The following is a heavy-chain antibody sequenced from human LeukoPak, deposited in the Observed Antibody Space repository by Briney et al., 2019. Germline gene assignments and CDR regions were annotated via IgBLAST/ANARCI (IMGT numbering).Heavy chain of an antibody. CDR2: ISSSSSYI. D-gene: IGHD6-13*01. CDR3: ARVGYSSSWYSKGQDY. CDR1: GFTFSRYS. Sequence: PGGSLRLSCATSGFTFSRYSMNWVRQAPGKGLEWVSSISSSSSYIYYADSVKGRFTISRDNAKNSLYLQMNSLRAEDTAVYYCARVGYSSSWYSKGQDYWGQGTLVTVSS. J-gene: IGHJ4*02. V-gene: IGHV3-21*01.